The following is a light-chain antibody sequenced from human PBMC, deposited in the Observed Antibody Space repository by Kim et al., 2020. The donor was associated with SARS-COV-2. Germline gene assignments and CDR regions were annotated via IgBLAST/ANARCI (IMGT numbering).Light chain of an antibody. CDR2: KAS. V-gene: IGKV1-5*03. CDR1: QTINSS. J-gene: IGKJ1*01. CDR3: QQSGT. Sequence: DIQMTQSPSTLSAPVGDRVIITCRASQTINSSLAWYQQKPGKAPKLLIYKASSLESGVPSRISGTGSGTEFTLTISRLQPDDSATYYCQQSGTFGQGTKVDIK.